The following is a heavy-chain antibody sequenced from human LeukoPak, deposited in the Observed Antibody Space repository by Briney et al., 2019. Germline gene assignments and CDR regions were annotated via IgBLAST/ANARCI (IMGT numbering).Heavy chain of an antibody. CDR3: ARRDPGSYSDY. J-gene: IGHJ4*02. V-gene: IGHV3-53*01. CDR2: IYSGGST. Sequence: GGSLRLSCAASGFTVSSNYMSWVRQAPGKGLEWVSVIYSGGSTYYADSVKGRFTISRDNSKNTLYLQMNSLRAEDTAVYYCARRDPGSYSDYWGQGTLVIVSS. D-gene: IGHD1-26*01. CDR1: GFTVSSNY.